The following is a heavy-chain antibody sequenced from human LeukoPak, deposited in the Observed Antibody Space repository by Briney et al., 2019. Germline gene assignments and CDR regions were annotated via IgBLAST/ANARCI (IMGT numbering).Heavy chain of an antibody. CDR2: IYTSGST. Sequence: PSETLSLTCTVSGGSISSGSYYWSWIRQPAGTGLEWIGRIYTSGSTNYNPSLKSRVTISVDTSKNQFSLKLSSVTAADTAVYYCAREEWELLYFDYWGQGTLVTVSS. D-gene: IGHD1-26*01. CDR3: AREEWELLYFDY. J-gene: IGHJ4*02. V-gene: IGHV4-61*02. CDR1: GGSISSGSYY.